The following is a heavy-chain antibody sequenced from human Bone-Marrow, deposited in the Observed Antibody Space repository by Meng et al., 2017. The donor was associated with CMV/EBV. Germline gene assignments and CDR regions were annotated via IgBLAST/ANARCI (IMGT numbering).Heavy chain of an antibody. Sequence: ASVKVSCKASGYTFTSYYMHWVRQAPGQGLEWMGIINPSGGSTSYAQKFQGRVTMTRDTSTSTVYMELSSLRSEDTAVYYCAREPLQSNYYDSSHPGFDYCGQGTLVTVSS. V-gene: IGHV1-46*01. CDR3: AREPLQSNYYDSSHPGFDY. CDR1: GYTFTSYY. CDR2: INPSGGST. D-gene: IGHD3-22*01. J-gene: IGHJ4*02.